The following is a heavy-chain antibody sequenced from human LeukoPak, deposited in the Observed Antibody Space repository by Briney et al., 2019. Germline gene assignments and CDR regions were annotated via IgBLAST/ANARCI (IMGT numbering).Heavy chain of an antibody. CDR1: GGSFSGYY. V-gene: IGHV4-34*01. J-gene: IGHJ3*02. Sequence: SETLSLTCAVYGGSFSGYYWSWIRQPPGKGLEWIGEINHSGSTNYNPSLKSRVTISVDTSKNQFSLKLSSVTAADTAVYYCARVNVAAAGAFDIWGQGTMVTVSS. D-gene: IGHD6-13*01. CDR2: INHSGST. CDR3: ARVNVAAAGAFDI.